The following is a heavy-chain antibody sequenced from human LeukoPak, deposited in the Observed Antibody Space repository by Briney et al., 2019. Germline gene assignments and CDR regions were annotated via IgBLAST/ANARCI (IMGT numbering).Heavy chain of an antibody. V-gene: IGHV3-23*01. CDR2: ISGSGGST. CDR1: EFTFSSYA. CDR3: AKTLTDYSTSWYPVGH. J-gene: IGHJ4*02. D-gene: IGHD2-2*01. Sequence: PGGSLRLSCAASEFTFSSYAMSWVRQAPRKGLEWVSSISGSGGSTKYADSVKGRFTISRDNSKNTLFLQMNSLRAEDTAVYYCAKTLTDYSTSWYPVGHWGQGTLVTVSS.